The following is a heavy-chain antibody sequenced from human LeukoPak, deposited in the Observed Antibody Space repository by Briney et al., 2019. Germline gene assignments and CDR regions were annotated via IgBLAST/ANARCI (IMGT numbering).Heavy chain of an antibody. CDR2: IGSSGDGT. CDR1: GFTFSNYA. D-gene: IGHD1-26*01. Sequence: GGSLRLSCAASGFTFSNYAMSWVRQAPGKGLEWVSGIGSSGDGTYYVDSGKGRFTISRDTSKSTLYLQMNSLRVEDTAVYYCAKDRGWERDRYYFDYWGQGTLVTVSS. V-gene: IGHV3-23*01. CDR3: AKDRGWERDRYYFDY. J-gene: IGHJ4*02.